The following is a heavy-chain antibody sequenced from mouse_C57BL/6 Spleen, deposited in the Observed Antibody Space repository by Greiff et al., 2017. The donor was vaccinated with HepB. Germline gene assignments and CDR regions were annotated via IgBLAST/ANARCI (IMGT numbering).Heavy chain of an antibody. Sequence: QVQLQQSGAELARPGASVKLSCKASGYTFTSYGISWVKQRTGQGLEWIGEIYPRSGNTYYNEKFKGKATLTAVKSSSTAYMELRSLTSEDSAVYFCARPLGSSYPCFDYWGQGTTLTVSS. J-gene: IGHJ2*01. V-gene: IGHV1-81*01. CDR3: ARPLGSSYPCFDY. CDR1: GYTFTSYG. D-gene: IGHD1-1*01. CDR2: IYPRSGNT.